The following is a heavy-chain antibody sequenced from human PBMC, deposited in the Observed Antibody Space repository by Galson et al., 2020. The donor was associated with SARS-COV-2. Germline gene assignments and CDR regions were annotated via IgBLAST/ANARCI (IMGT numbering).Heavy chain of an antibody. V-gene: IGHV3-7*01. Sequence: GGSLRLSCAVSGFTFKDYWMSWVRQAPGKGLEWVANIKGDGSERNYVDSVKGRFSISRDNAVNSLYLQMNSLRAEDMAVYYCTREGWQGGYWGQGTRVTVSA. CDR1: GFTFKDYW. D-gene: IGHD6-19*01. CDR3: TREGWQGGY. CDR2: IKGDGSER. J-gene: IGHJ4*02.